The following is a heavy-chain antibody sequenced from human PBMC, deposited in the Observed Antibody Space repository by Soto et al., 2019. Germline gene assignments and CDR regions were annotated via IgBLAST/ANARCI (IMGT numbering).Heavy chain of an antibody. Sequence: QVQLQESGPGLVKPSETLSLTCSVSGGSITHYYWSWIRQSPGKGLEWIGYIYYSGSTTYNPSLRIRVTISVDTSKNQFSLKLTSITAADTAVYYCARVSRVSRYYFEFWGQGILVTVSS. CDR2: IYYSGST. V-gene: IGHV4-59*01. J-gene: IGHJ4*02. CDR1: GGSITHYY. CDR3: ARVSRVSRYYFEF.